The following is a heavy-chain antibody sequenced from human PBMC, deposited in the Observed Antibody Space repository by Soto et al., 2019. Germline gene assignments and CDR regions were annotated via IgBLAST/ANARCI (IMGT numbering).Heavy chain of an antibody. CDR1: GYSFTSYG. V-gene: IGHV1-18*01. J-gene: IGHJ6*02. CDR3: AREQCVDRSYYYGIDG. Sequence: QVHLVQSGAEVKKPGASVKVSCKASGYSFTSYGISWVRQAPGQGLEWMGWISPYNGNTYDAQKFQGRVTMTTDTAANTVNKHERSLRSDHSAVYDGAREQCVDRSYYYGIDGGGQGTTVTVSS. CDR2: ISPYNGNT. D-gene: IGHD6-19*01.